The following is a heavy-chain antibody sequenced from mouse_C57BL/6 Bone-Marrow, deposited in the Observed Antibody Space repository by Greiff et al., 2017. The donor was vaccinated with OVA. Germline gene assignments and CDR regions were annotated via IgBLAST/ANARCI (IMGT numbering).Heavy chain of an antibody. CDR3: RRYDVGYYAMDY. J-gene: IGHJ4*01. CDR2: IDPETGGT. Sequence: QVQLQQSGAELVRPGASVTLSCKASGYTFTDYEMHWVKQTPVHGLEWIGAIDPETGGTAYNQKFKGKAILTADKSSSTAYMDLRSLTSEDSAVYYCRRYDVGYYAMDYWGQGTSVTVSS. CDR1: GYTFTDYE. V-gene: IGHV1-15*01. D-gene: IGHD2-12*01.